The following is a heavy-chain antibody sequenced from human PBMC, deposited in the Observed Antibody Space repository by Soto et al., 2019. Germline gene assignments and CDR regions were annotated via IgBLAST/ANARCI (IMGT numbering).Heavy chain of an antibody. V-gene: IGHV1-24*01. CDR2: SAPEEGEP. CDR3: AADRKIVGTIGAFDF. CDR1: EKPLTELT. Sequence: ASVKLSFKVPEKPLTELTIDWLRQAPRKGLEWMGRSAPEEGEPIYPQKFQGRVSMTEDPSTDTAYMELTSLRSEDTAVYFCAADRKIVGTIGAFDFWGQGTLVTVSS. J-gene: IGHJ4*02. D-gene: IGHD1-26*01.